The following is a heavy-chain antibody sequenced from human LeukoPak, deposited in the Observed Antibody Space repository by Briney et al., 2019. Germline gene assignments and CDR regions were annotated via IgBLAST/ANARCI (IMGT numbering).Heavy chain of an antibody. CDR1: GLTFSSYW. Sequence: GGSLRLSCAASGLTFSSYWMGWVRQAPGKGLEWVANTKQDGSEKYYVDSVKGRFIISKDNAKNSLYLQMNSLRAEDTAVYYCARGRTGLYAVVTHFDYWGQGTLVTVSS. V-gene: IGHV3-7*03. D-gene: IGHD3-3*01. CDR2: TKQDGSEK. J-gene: IGHJ4*02. CDR3: ARGRTGLYAVVTHFDY.